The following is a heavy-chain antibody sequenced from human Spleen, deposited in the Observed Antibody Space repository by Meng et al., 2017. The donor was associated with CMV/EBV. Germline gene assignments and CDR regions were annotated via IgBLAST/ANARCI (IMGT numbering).Heavy chain of an antibody. Sequence: GGAISSYYGSWIRQHTGKGLEWNGKINYSGRNKYNKKHKSRVTITVETSKKQFSLKLSSVTAADTAVYYCASLGSITGTTSSNWFDPWGQGTLVTVSS. CDR3: ASLGSITGTTSSNWFDP. CDR2: INYSGRN. CDR1: GGAISSYY. D-gene: IGHD1-7*01. J-gene: IGHJ5*02. V-gene: IGHV4-59*01.